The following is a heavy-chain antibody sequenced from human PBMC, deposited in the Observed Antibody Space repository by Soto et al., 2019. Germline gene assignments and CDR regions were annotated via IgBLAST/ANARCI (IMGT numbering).Heavy chain of an antibody. D-gene: IGHD3-22*01. CDR1: GYTFTSYA. V-gene: IGHV1-3*01. Sequence: ASVKVSCKASGYTFTSYAMHWVRQAPGQRLEWMGWINAGNGNTKYSQKFQGRVTITRDTSTNTVFLELRSLKSGDTAIYYCARDRLRGYDSSGFYSWGQGTMVTVSS. CDR3: ARDRLRGYDSSGFYS. CDR2: INAGNGNT. J-gene: IGHJ4*02.